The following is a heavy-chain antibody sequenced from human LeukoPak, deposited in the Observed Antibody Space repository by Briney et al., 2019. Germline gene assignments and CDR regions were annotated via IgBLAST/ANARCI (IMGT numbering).Heavy chain of an antibody. CDR1: GGSISSGDYY. V-gene: IGHV4-61*02. CDR2: IYTSGST. CDR3: ARESGSWSNSPYNWFDP. D-gene: IGHD6-13*01. J-gene: IGHJ5*02. Sequence: SETLSLTCTVSGGSISSGDYYWSWIRQPAGKGLEWIGRIYTSGSTNYNPSLKSRVTISVDTSKNQFSLKLSSVTAADTAVYYCARESGSWSNSPYNWFDPWGQGTLVTVSS.